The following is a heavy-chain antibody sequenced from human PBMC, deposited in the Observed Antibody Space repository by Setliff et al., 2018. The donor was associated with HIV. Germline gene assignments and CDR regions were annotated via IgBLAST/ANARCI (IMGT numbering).Heavy chain of an antibody. CDR1: GGSIGGYS. V-gene: IGHV4-4*08. D-gene: IGHD3-10*01. J-gene: IGHJ5*02. CDR2: IYPSTSA. Sequence: SETLSLTCSVSGGSIGGYSWGWIRQSPGKGLEWIGYIYPSTSANYNPSLKSRVSMSVDTSKNQFSLKVNSVTAADTAVYYCARDFDYGSDPGFFDPWGQGALVTVSS. CDR3: ARDFDYGSDPGFFDP.